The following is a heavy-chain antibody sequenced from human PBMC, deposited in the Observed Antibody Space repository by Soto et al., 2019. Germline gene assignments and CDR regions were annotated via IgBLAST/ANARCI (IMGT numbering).Heavy chain of an antibody. Sequence: ASVKVSCKASGYTFTGYYMHWVRQAPGQGLEWMGWINPNSGGTNYAQKFQGWVTMTRDTSISTAYMELSRLRSDGTAVYYCARAGYCGGDCYFDYWGQRTLVTVSS. J-gene: IGHJ4*02. CDR1: GYTFTGYY. V-gene: IGHV1-2*04. D-gene: IGHD2-21*01. CDR2: INPNSGGT. CDR3: ARAGYCGGDCYFDY.